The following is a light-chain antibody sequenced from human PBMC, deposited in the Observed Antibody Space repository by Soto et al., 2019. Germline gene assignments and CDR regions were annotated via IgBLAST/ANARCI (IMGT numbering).Light chain of an antibody. Sequence: QMTQSPSSLSASIGDRVTISCQASQTISRWLAWYQQKPGRAPKLLIYDASTLESGVPSRFSGSGSETEFTLTISRLQPDDFATYFCHSRAFGQGTRLEIK. V-gene: IGKV1-5*01. CDR3: HSRA. CDR2: DAS. CDR1: QTISRW. J-gene: IGKJ5*01.